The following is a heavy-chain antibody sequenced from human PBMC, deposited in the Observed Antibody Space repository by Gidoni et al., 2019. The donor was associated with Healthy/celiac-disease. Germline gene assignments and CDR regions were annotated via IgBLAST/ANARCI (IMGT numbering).Heavy chain of an antibody. D-gene: IGHD6-19*01. CDR2: INHSGST. J-gene: IGHJ4*02. V-gene: IGHV4-34*01. CDR3: ARVSSGWTPDY. CDR1: GGSFSGYY. Sequence: QVQLQQWGAGLLKPSETLSLSCAVYGGSFSGYYWSWLRQPPGKGLEWIGEINHSGSTNYNPSLKSRVTISVDTSKTQFSLKLSSVTAADTAVYYCARVSSGWTPDYWGQGTLVTVSS.